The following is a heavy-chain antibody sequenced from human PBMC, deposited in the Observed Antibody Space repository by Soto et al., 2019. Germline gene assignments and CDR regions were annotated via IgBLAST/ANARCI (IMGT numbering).Heavy chain of an antibody. V-gene: IGHV1-3*01. D-gene: IGHD6-13*01. J-gene: IGHJ5*02. CDR2: INAANGDT. CDR3: VRRHVSATGIDWFDP. Sequence: ASVKVSCKASGYTFTSYGIHWVRQAPGQRLEWMGWINAANGDTKYSPKFQGRATITRDTSASTAYMELSSLRSEDTAVYYCVRRHVSATGIDWFDPWGQGTLVTVSS. CDR1: GYTFTSYG.